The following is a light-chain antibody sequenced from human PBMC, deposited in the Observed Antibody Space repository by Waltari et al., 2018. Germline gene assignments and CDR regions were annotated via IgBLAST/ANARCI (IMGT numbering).Light chain of an antibody. CDR1: SSNIGAGYD. CDR2: GNR. CDR3: QSYDSSLSGAKV. J-gene: IGLJ3*02. Sequence: QSVLTQPPSVSGAPGQRVTLSCTGSSSNIGAGYDVHWYQQLPGTAPQLLIYGNRNRPSGVPDLFAGSKSGTSASLAITGLQAEDEADYYCQSYDSSLSGAKVFGGGTKLTVL. V-gene: IGLV1-40*01.